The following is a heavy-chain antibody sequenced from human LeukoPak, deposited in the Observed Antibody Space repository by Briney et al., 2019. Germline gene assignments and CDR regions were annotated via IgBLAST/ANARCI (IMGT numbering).Heavy chain of an antibody. CDR1: GGSFSGYY. J-gene: IGHJ4*02. D-gene: IGHD3-22*01. V-gene: IGHV4-34*01. Sequence: SETLSLTCAVYGGSFSGYYWSWIRQPPGKGLEWIGEINHSGSTNYNPSLKSRVTISVDTSKNQFSLKLSSVTAADTAVYYCARDYLGSSGYKYWGQGTLVTVSS. CDR2: INHSGST. CDR3: ARDYLGSSGYKY.